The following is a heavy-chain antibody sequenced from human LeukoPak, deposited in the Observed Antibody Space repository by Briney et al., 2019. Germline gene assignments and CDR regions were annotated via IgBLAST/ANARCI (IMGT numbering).Heavy chain of an antibody. Sequence: SETLSLTCAVYGVSFSGYYWSWIRQPPGKGLEWIGEINHSGSTNYNPSLKSRVTISVDTSKNQFSLKLSSVTAADTAVYYCARGYRAQTLVDTAMETYWGQGTLVTVSS. V-gene: IGHV4-34*01. J-gene: IGHJ4*02. CDR3: ARGYRAQTLVDTAMETY. CDR2: INHSGST. CDR1: GVSFSGYY. D-gene: IGHD5-18*01.